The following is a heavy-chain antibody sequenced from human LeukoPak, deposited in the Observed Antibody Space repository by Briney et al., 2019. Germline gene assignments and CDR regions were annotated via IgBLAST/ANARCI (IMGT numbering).Heavy chain of an antibody. V-gene: IGHV3-23*01. CDR3: AKDLYCSSTSCYLDY. J-gene: IGHJ4*02. CDR1: GFTFSSYA. Sequence: GGSLRLSCAASGFTFSSYAMSWVRQAPGKGLEWVSAIGGSGGSTYYADSVKGRFTISRDNSKNTLCLQMNSLRAEDTAVYYCAKDLYCSSTSCYLDYWGQGTLVTVSS. CDR2: IGGSGGST. D-gene: IGHD2-2*01.